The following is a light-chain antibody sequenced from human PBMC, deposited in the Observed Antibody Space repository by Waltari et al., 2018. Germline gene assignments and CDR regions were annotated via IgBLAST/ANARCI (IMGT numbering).Light chain of an antibody. CDR2: RNN. Sequence: QAGLTQPPSVSKGLRQTATLTCTGNSNNVGNQGAAWLQQHQGHPPKLLSYRNNNRPSGIAERLSASRSGNTASLTITGLQAEDEADYYCSAWDSSLSWVFGGGTKLTVL. CDR1: SNNVGNQG. V-gene: IGLV10-54*01. CDR3: SAWDSSLSWV. J-gene: IGLJ3*02.